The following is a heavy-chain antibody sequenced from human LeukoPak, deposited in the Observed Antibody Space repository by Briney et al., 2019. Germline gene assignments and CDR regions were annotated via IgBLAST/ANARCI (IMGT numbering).Heavy chain of an antibody. Sequence: GASVKVSCKASGYTFTGYYMHWVRQAPGQGLEWMGWINPNSGGTNYAQKFQGRVTMTRDTSISTAYMELSRLRSDDAAVYYCARTNDGPHGTFDPWGQGTLVTVSS. CDR2: INPNSGGT. J-gene: IGHJ5*02. CDR1: GYTFTGYY. CDR3: ARTNDGPHGTFDP. V-gene: IGHV1-2*02. D-gene: IGHD1-1*01.